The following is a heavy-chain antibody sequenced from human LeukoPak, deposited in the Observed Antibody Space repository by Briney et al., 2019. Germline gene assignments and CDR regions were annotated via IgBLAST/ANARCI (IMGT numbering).Heavy chain of an antibody. CDR2: IKEDGSET. CDR1: GLSFSGYW. V-gene: IGHV3-7*01. D-gene: IGHD5-12*01. Sequence: GGSLRLSCAASGLSFSGYWMSWLRQAPGQGLEWVANIKEDGSETYYIDSVMGRFTISRDNAKKLLFLQMNGLRVEDTAVYYCARDESGFAYWGQGSPVTVSS. J-gene: IGHJ4*02. CDR3: ARDESGFAY.